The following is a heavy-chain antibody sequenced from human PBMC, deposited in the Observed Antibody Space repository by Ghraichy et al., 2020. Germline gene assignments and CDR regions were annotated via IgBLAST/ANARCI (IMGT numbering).Heavy chain of an antibody. CDR1: GVTFNIYA. Sequence: GESLNISCAASGVTFNIYAMSWVRQAPGKGLEWVSGITYIDSTTYYANSVKGRFTISRDNSNNTVSLQMNSLRAEDTAVDYCAKDVRETFGYGLYGMDVWGQGTTVTVSS. J-gene: IGHJ6*02. D-gene: IGHD5-18*01. V-gene: IGHV3-23*01. CDR3: AKDVRETFGYGLYGMDV. CDR2: ITYIDSTT.